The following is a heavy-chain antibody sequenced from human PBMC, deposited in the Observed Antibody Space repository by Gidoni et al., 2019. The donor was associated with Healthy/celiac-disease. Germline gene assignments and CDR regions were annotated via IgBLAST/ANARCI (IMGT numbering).Heavy chain of an antibody. CDR1: GFTCDDHA. CDR2: IRSKAYGGTT. Sequence: GLIQPGRSLRLACTAYGFTCDDHAMSWVRRAPGKGLEWVGFIRSKAYGGTTEYAASVKGRFTISRDDSKSIAYLQMNSLKTEDTAVYYCTRGTVTYFYYYGLDVWGQGTTVTVSS. D-gene: IGHD4-17*01. J-gene: IGHJ6*02. CDR3: TRGTVTYFYYYGLDV. V-gene: IGHV3-49*04.